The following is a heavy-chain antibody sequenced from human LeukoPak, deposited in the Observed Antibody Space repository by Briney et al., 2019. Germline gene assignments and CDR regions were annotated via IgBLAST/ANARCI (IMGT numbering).Heavy chain of an antibody. CDR3: ARQEGGMVGPY. J-gene: IGHJ4*02. D-gene: IGHD2-8*01. CDR2: IYTGGST. V-gene: IGHV4-4*07. Sequence: SETLSLTCTVSGGSVNSYFWTWIRQPAGKGLEWIGRIYTGGSTNYNPSLKSRVTMSVDTSKNQFSLKLNSVTAADTAVYYCARQEGGMVGPYWGQGTLVTVSS. CDR1: GGSVNSYF.